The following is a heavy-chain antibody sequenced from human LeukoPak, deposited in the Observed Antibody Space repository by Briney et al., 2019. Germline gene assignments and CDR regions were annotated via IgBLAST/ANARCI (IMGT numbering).Heavy chain of an antibody. V-gene: IGHV4-39*01. CDR2: IYYSGST. Sequence: PSETLSLTCTVSGGSISISRYYWRWIRQPPGKGLEWIGTIYYSGSTYYNPSLKSRVTISVDTSKNQFSLKLSSVTAADTAVYYCARGLFRRSMVRGVTGFDPWGQGTLVTVSS. D-gene: IGHD3-10*01. J-gene: IGHJ5*02. CDR1: GGSISISRYY. CDR3: ARGLFRRSMVRGVTGFDP.